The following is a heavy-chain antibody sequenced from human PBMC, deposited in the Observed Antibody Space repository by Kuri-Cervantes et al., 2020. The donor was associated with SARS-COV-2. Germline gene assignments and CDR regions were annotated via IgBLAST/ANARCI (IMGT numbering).Heavy chain of an antibody. Sequence: SETLSLTCAVSGGSISSYYRSWIRQPPGKGLEWIGYIYYTGSTNYNPSLKSRVTISVDTSKKQFSLKLSSVTAADTAVYYCARLRRGYCSSTSCYLFDYWGQGTLVTVSS. D-gene: IGHD2-2*01. CDR3: ARLRRGYCSSTSCYLFDY. V-gene: IGHV4-59*08. J-gene: IGHJ4*02. CDR2: IYYTGST. CDR1: GGSISSYY.